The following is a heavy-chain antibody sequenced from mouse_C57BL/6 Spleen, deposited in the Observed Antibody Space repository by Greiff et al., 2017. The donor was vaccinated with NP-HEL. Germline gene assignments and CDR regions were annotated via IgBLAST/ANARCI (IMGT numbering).Heavy chain of an antibody. D-gene: IGHD2-3*01. Sequence: EVHLVESEGGLVQPGSSMKLSCTASGFTFSDYYMAWVRQVPEKGLEWVANINYDGSSTFYLDSLKSRFIISRDNAKNILYLQMSSLKSEDTATYYCARDPNGYYLFDYWGQGTTLTVSS. CDR1: GFTFSDYY. CDR2: INYDGSST. J-gene: IGHJ2*01. CDR3: ARDPNGYYLFDY. V-gene: IGHV5-16*01.